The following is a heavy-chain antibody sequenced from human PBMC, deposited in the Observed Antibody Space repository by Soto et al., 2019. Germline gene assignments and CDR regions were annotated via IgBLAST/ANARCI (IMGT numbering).Heavy chain of an antibody. V-gene: IGHV1-46*01. J-gene: IGHJ4*02. CDR3: ARAPYSTSSFFFDH. CDR1: GYSFTAFH. D-gene: IGHD6-6*01. CDR2: INPNLGHS. Sequence: ASVKVSCKASGYSFTAFHMNWVRQAPGLGLQWMGIINPNLGHSNTAQRFQGRVAMTWDTSTNTVYMELSSLRSDDTAVYYCARAPYSTSSFFFDHWGQGTPVTVSS.